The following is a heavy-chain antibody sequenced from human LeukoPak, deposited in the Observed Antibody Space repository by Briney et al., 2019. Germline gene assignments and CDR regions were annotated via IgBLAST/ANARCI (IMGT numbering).Heavy chain of an antibody. Sequence: PGGSLRLSCAASGFNFDDYAMHWVRQAPGKGLEWVSAISGSGGSTYYADSVKGRFTISRDNSKNTLYLQMNSLRAEDTAVYYCARGAGSFDYWGQGTLVTVSS. CDR2: ISGSGGST. V-gene: IGHV3-23*01. J-gene: IGHJ4*02. CDR3: ARGAGSFDY. CDR1: GFNFDDYA. D-gene: IGHD6-25*01.